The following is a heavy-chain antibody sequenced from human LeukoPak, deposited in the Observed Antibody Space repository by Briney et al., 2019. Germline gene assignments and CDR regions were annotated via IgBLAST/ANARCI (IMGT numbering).Heavy chain of an antibody. CDR2: ISGSGGST. J-gene: IGHJ4*02. V-gene: IGHV3-23*01. D-gene: IGHD3-9*01. Sequence: PGGSLRLSCAASGFTFSSYAMSWVRQAPGKGLEWVSAISGSGGSTYYADSVKGRFTISRGNSKNTLYLQMNSLRAEDTAVYYCARLQETYDILTGYSHRDYWGQGTLVTVSS. CDR1: GFTFSSYA. CDR3: ARLQETYDILTGYSHRDY.